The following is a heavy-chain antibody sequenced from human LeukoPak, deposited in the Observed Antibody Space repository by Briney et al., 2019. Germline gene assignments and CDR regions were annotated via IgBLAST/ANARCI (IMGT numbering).Heavy chain of an antibody. CDR1: GGSISSYY. V-gene: IGHV4-59*12. CDR3: ARDSGTTGEVKFDP. J-gene: IGHJ5*02. CDR2: IYDSGST. Sequence: TSSETLSLTCTVSGGSISSYYWSWIRQPPGKGLEWIGYIYDSGSTNYNPSLKSRVTISVDTSKNKFSLKLSSVTAADTAVYYCARDSGTTGEVKFDPWGQGTLVTVSS. D-gene: IGHD3-10*01.